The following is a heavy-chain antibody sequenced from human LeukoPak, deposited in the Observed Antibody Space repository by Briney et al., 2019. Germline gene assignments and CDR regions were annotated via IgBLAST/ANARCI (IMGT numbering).Heavy chain of an antibody. J-gene: IGHJ4*02. CDR2: IKQDGSEK. Sequence: GGSLRLSCAASGFTFSSYWMSWVRQAPGKGLEWVANIKQDGSEKYYVDSVKGRFTISRDNAKNSLYLQMNSLRAEDTAVYYCARATDYGGNSRAPFDYWGQGTLVTVSS. CDR1: GFTFSSYW. D-gene: IGHD4-23*01. CDR3: ARATDYGGNSRAPFDY. V-gene: IGHV3-7*04.